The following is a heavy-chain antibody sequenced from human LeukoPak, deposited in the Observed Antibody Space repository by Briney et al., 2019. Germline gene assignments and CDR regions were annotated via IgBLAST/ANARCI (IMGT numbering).Heavy chain of an antibody. J-gene: IGHJ3*02. V-gene: IGHV4-31*03. D-gene: IGHD2-2*01. CDR2: IYYSGST. Sequence: PSQTLSLTCIVSGGSISSGGFFWNWIRQHPGKVLEWIGSIYYSGSTYYNPSLKSRVTISIDTSKNQFSLKLNSVTAADTAVYYCARAAEDIVIVPAVPFAFDTWGQGTMVTVSS. CDR1: GGSISSGGFF. CDR3: ARAAEDIVIVPAVPFAFDT.